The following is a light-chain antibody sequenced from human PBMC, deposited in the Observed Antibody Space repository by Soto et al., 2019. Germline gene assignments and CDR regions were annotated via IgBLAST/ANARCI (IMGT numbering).Light chain of an antibody. V-gene: IGKV3-11*01. CDR1: QSVSSY. Sequence: EIALTQSPATLSLSPGERATLSCRASQSVSSYLAWYQQKPGQAPRLLIYDASNRATGIPARFRGSGSGTAFTLTISSLEPEDFAVYYCQQRSDWSYTFGQGTMLEIK. J-gene: IGKJ2*01. CDR2: DAS. CDR3: QQRSDWSYT.